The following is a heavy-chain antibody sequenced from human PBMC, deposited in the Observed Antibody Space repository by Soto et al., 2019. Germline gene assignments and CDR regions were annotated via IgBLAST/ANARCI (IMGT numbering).Heavy chain of an antibody. CDR1: GGSFSGYY. CDR3: ARSHITMVRGVIQCYYYYYMDV. D-gene: IGHD3-10*01. Sequence: SETLSLTCAVYGGSFSGYYWSWIRQPPGKGLEWIGEINHSGSTNYNPSLKSRVTISVDTSKNQFSLKLSSVTAADTAVYYCARSHITMVRGVIQCYYYYYMDVWGKGTTVTVSS. V-gene: IGHV4-34*01. J-gene: IGHJ6*03. CDR2: INHSGST.